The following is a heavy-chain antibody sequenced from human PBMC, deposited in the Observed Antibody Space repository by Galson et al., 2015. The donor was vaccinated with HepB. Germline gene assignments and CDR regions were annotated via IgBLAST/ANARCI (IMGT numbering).Heavy chain of an antibody. D-gene: IGHD4-23*01. V-gene: IGHV3-33*08. CDR2: IWFDGSNE. CDR3: AKGTTGVNYFDY. Sequence: SLRLSCAASGFTFSSYGMHWVRQAPGKGLEWVALIWFDGSNEYYADSVKGRFTISRDNSKNTLYLQMNSLRAEDAAVYYCAKGTTGVNYFDYWGQGTLVTVSS. J-gene: IGHJ4*02. CDR1: GFTFSSYG.